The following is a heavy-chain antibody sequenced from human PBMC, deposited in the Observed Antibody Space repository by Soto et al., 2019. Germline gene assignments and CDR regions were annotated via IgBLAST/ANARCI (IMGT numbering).Heavy chain of an antibody. CDR3: ARGGSLNWYFDL. CDR2: INSDGSST. V-gene: IGHV3-74*01. Sequence: EVQLVESGGGLVQPGGSLRLSCAASGFTFSSYWMHWVRQAPGKGLVWVSRINSDGSSTSYAYSVKGRFTISRDKAKNPLYLQMNSLTAEDTAVYYCARGGSLNWYFDLWGRGTLVTVSS. CDR1: GFTFSSYW. J-gene: IGHJ2*01. D-gene: IGHD1-26*01.